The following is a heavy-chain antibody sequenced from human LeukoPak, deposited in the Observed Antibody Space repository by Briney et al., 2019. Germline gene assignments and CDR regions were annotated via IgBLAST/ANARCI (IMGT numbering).Heavy chain of an antibody. CDR3: AKSTQLWFGHNWFDP. Sequence: PGGSLRLSCAASGFTFSSYAMSWVRQAPGKGLEWVSAISGSGGSTYYADSVKGRFTISRDNSKNTLYLQMHSLRAEDTAVSYCAKSTQLWFGHNWFDPWGQGTLVTVSS. J-gene: IGHJ5*02. V-gene: IGHV3-23*01. CDR2: ISGSGGST. CDR1: GFTFSSYA. D-gene: IGHD3-10*01.